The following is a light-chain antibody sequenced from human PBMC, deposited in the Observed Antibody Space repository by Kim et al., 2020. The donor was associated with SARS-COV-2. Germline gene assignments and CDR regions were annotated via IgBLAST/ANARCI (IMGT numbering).Light chain of an antibody. CDR2: DAS. CDR1: QSVSRS. Sequence: SPGERATLSCRASQSVSRSLAWYQQRPGQAPRLLIYDASNRATGIPVRFSGSGSGTDFTLTISSLEPEDFAVYYCQQRSKWPPTFGQGTKVDIK. J-gene: IGKJ1*01. CDR3: QQRSKWPPT. V-gene: IGKV3-11*01.